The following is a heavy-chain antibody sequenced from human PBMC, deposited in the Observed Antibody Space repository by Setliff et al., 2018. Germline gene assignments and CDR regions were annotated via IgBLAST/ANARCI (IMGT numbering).Heavy chain of an antibody. V-gene: IGHV4-34*01. CDR1: GGSFSGYY. Sequence: LSLTCAVYGGSFSGYYWSWIRQPPGKGLEWIGEINHSGSTNYNPSLKSRVTISVDTSKNQFSLKLSSVTAADTAVYYCARGRSNFWGYYFDYWGQGTLGTVSS. CDR3: ARGRSNFWGYYFDY. J-gene: IGHJ4*02. CDR2: INHSGST. D-gene: IGHD3-3*01.